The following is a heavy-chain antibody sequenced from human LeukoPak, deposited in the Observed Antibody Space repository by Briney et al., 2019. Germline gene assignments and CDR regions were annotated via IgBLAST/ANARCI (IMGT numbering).Heavy chain of an antibody. V-gene: IGHV4-34*01. Sequence: SETLSLTCAVYGGSFSGYYWSWIRQPPGKGLEWIGEINHSGSTNYNPSLKSRVTISVDTSKNQFSLKLSSVTAADTAVYYCAREGHSSGWSAFDYWGQGTLVTVSS. CDR1: GGSFSGYY. CDR2: INHSGST. J-gene: IGHJ4*02. D-gene: IGHD6-19*01. CDR3: AREGHSSGWSAFDY.